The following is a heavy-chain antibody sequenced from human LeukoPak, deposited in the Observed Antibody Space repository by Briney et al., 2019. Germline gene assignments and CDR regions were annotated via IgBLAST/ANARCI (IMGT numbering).Heavy chain of an antibody. CDR1: GGSISSYY. V-gene: IGHV4-4*07. Sequence: PSETLSLTCTVSGGSISSYYWSWIRQPAGKGLEWIGRIYTSGSTNYNPSLKSRVTMSVDTSKNQFSLKLSSVTAADTAVYYCARDRAAAGTGNNWFDSWGQGTLVTVSS. CDR2: IYTSGST. D-gene: IGHD6-13*01. J-gene: IGHJ5*01. CDR3: ARDRAAAGTGNNWFDS.